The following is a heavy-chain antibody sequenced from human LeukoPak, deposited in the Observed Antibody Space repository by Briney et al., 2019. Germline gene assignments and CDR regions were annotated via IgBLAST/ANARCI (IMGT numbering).Heavy chain of an antibody. V-gene: IGHV3-11*01. CDR2: ISSSGSTI. CDR3: AKEGGRGTEFEY. J-gene: IGHJ4*02. CDR1: GFTFSDYY. D-gene: IGHD1-26*01. Sequence: GGSLRLSCAASGFTFSDYYMSWIRQAPGKGLEWVSYISSSGSTIYYADSVKGRFTISRDNSKNTLYLQMNSLRAEDTAVYYCAKEGGRGTEFEYWGQGTLVTVSS.